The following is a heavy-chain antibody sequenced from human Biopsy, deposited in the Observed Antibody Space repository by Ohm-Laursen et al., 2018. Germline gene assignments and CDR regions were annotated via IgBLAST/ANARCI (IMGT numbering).Heavy chain of an antibody. CDR1: GDTISSYY. CDR3: ARDRGYYSDRTVPGYFDL. V-gene: IGHV4-59*01. Sequence: TLSLTCTVSGDTISSYYWSWIRQPPGKGLEWIGYVYYTGSTDYNPSLQSRVTISVDTSKNHFSLRLRSVTPADTAIYYCARDRGYYSDRTVPGYFDLWGRGTLVTVSS. CDR2: VYYTGST. D-gene: IGHD3-22*01. J-gene: IGHJ2*01.